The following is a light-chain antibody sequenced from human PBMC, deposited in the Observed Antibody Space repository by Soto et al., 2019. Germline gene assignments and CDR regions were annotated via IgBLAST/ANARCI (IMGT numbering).Light chain of an antibody. CDR1: QGISEY. Sequence: DIQVTQSPTSLSASVGDTVTLTCRTSQGISEYLAWYQQKPGKVPKLLIYGASILQSGVPSRFSGRGSGTLFTLTISSLQPEDFATYYCQKYNTASRTFGQGTKVDIK. V-gene: IGKV1-27*01. CDR3: QKYNTASRT. CDR2: GAS. J-gene: IGKJ1*01.